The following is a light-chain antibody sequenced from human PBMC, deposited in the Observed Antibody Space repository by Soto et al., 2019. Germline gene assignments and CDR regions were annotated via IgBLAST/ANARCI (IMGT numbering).Light chain of an antibody. CDR2: DVS. V-gene: IGLV2-14*01. CDR3: CSYTRSGTLI. CDR1: SSDIGDYNY. Sequence: QSALTQPASVSGSPGQSITISCVGTSSDIGDYNYVSWYQQHPGKVPKVIIYDVSNRPSGVSYRVSATKSGNTASLTISGLQPEDEADYYCCSYTRSGTLIFGTGTKLTVL. J-gene: IGLJ1*01.